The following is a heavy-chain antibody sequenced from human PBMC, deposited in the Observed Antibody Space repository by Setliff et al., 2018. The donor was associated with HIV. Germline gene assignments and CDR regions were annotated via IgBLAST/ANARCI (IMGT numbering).Heavy chain of an antibody. D-gene: IGHD3-3*01. J-gene: IGHJ5*02. Sequence: SETLSLTCTVSGASISSSSYYWGWIRQPPGKGLEWIGSVYYSGSTYYNPSLKSRVTTSVDTSKNQFSLKLNSVTAADTAVYYCARGTHYNFWGSNWFDPWGQGTLVTVSS. CDR1: GASISSSSYY. V-gene: IGHV4-39*07. CDR3: ARGTHYNFWGSNWFDP. CDR2: VYYSGST.